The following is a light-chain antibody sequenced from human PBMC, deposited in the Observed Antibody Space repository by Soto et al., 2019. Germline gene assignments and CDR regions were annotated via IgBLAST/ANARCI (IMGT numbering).Light chain of an antibody. CDR3: QQSYSTPPT. Sequence: DIQMTQSPASLSASVGDRVTVTCRASQSIGRNLNWYQQKPGKAPKLLIYTSSNLQSGVPSRFSGSGSGTDFILTIRSLQPEDFASYYCQQSYSTPPTFGQVTMVEVK. CDR2: TSS. V-gene: IGKV1-39*01. CDR1: QSIGRN. J-gene: IGKJ1*01.